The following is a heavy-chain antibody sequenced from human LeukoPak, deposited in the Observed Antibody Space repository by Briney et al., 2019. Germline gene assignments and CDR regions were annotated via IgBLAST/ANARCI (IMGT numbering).Heavy chain of an antibody. J-gene: IGHJ5*02. V-gene: IGHV1-2*02. D-gene: IGHD6-13*01. CDR1: GYTFTGYY. CDR3: ARLQQLVPTNWFDP. CDR2: INPNSGST. Sequence: GASVKVSCKASGYTFTGYYMHWVRQAPGQGLEWMGWINPNSGSTNYAQKFQGRVTMTRDTSISTAYMELSRLRSDDTAVYYCARLQQLVPTNWFDPWGQGTLVTVSS.